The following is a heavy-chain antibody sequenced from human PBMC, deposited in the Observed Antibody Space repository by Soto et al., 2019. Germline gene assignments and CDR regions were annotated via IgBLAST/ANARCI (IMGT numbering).Heavy chain of an antibody. Sequence: SVKVSCKASGGTFSSYTISWVRQAPGQGLEWKGKIIPILGIASYAQKFQGRVTITRDTSASTAYMELSSLRSEDTAVYYCARADCSSTSCYLESDYYYYGMDVWGQGTTVTVSS. CDR2: IIPILGIA. CDR1: GGTFSSYT. J-gene: IGHJ6*02. D-gene: IGHD2-2*01. V-gene: IGHV1-69*02. CDR3: ARADCSSTSCYLESDYYYYGMDV.